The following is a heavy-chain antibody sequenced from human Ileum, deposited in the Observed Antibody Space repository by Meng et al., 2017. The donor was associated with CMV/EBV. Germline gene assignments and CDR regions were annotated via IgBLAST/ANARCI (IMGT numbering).Heavy chain of an antibody. CDR1: GYCFAISK. CDR3: ARDGLNARYFDY. J-gene: IGHJ4*02. V-gene: IGHV7-4-1*02. CDR2: IHTKPGNP. Sequence: CKPSGYCFAISKSSWMQQTTGQGPECIGWIHTKPGNPTYARNLKGRFVFSSDTSVSKEYLQISGLKAEVTAEYYCARDGLNARYFDYWGKGTLVTVSS.